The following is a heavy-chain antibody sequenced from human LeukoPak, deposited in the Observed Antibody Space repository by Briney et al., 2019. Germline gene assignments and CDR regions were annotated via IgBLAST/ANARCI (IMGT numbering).Heavy chain of an antibody. V-gene: IGHV4-34*01. Sequence: SETLSLTCAVYGGSFGGYYWSWIRQPPGKGLEWIGEINHSGSTNYNPSLKSRVTISVDTSKNQFSLKLSSVTAADTAVYYCARTNAGYGWYYYYYMDVWGKGTTVTISS. J-gene: IGHJ6*03. CDR1: GGSFGGYY. CDR3: ARTNAGYGWYYYYYMDV. D-gene: IGHD5-18*01. CDR2: INHSGST.